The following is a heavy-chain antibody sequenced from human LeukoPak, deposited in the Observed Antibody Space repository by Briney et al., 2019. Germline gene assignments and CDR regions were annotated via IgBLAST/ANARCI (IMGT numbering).Heavy chain of an antibody. CDR2: IYYSGST. Sequence: SETLSLTCTVSGGSISSSSYYWGWIRQPPGKGLEWIGYIYYSGSTYYNPSLKSRVTISVDTSKNQFSLKLSSVTAADTAVYYCARAYALTGVELQYYFDYWGQGTLVTVSS. CDR3: ARAYALTGVELQYYFDY. CDR1: GGSISSSSYY. D-gene: IGHD1-7*01. J-gene: IGHJ4*02. V-gene: IGHV4-30-4*08.